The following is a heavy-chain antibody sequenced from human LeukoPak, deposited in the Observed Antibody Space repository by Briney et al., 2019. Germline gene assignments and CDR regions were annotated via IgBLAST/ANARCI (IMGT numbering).Heavy chain of an antibody. Sequence: GESLEISCKGSGYSFTSYWIGWVRQMPGKGLGWMGIIYPGDSDTRYSPSFQGQVTISADKSISAAYLQWISAKDLDTAMYYCARAPFDWSHFYYWGWGTLVTVSP. V-gene: IGHV5-51*01. CDR1: GYSFTSYW. D-gene: IGHD3-9*01. J-gene: IGHJ4*02. CDR3: ARAPFDWSHFYY. CDR2: IYPGDSDT.